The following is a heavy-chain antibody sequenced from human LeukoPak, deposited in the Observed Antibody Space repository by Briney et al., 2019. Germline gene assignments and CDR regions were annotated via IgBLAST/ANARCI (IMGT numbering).Heavy chain of an antibody. CDR2: IYYSGST. D-gene: IGHD1-26*01. Sequence: NPSETLSLTCTVSGGSISSSSYYWGWIRQPPGKGLEWIGSIYYSGSTYYNPSLKSRVTISVDTSKNQFSLKLSSVTAADTAVYYCARDRSLAGSYFRPSGPINWGQGTMVTVSS. CDR3: ARDRSLAGSYFRPSGPIN. V-gene: IGHV4-39*07. CDR1: GGSISSSSYY. J-gene: IGHJ3*01.